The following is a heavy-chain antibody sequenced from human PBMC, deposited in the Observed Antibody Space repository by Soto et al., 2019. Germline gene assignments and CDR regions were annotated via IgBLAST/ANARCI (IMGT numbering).Heavy chain of an antibody. CDR3: ARYLLLYRSSWSGAYFDY. J-gene: IGHJ4*02. V-gene: IGHV1-18*01. D-gene: IGHD6-13*01. CDR1: VYTFTSNG. Sequence: ASWRVAFRASVYTFTSNGMSWVRQAQGQGLEWMRWISAYIGNTNYAQKLQGRVSMTTDTSTSTAYMEQRSLRSDVTAVYYCARYLLLYRSSWSGAYFDYWGQGTLVTVSS. CDR2: ISAYIGNT.